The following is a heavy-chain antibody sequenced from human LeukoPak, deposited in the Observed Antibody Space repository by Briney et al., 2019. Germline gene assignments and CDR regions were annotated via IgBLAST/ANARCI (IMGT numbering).Heavy chain of an antibody. CDR3: ARDDSSGWYVYYYGMDV. D-gene: IGHD6-19*01. CDR2: ISSSSSYT. V-gene: IGHV3-11*06. CDR1: GFTFSDYY. Sequence: GGSLRLSCTASGFTFSDYYMSWIRQAPGKGLEWVSYISSSSSYTNYADSVKGRFTISRDNAKNSLYLQMNSLRAEDTAVYYCARDDSSGWYVYYYGMDVWGQGTTVTVSS. J-gene: IGHJ6*02.